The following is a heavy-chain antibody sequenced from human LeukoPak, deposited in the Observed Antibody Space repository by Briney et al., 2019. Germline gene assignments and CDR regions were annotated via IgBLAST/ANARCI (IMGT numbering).Heavy chain of an antibody. J-gene: IGHJ4*02. CDR1: GFTFRSHY. CDR2: INSDGSIT. Sequence: GSLRLSCAASGFTFRSHYMHWVRQAPGKGLVWVSRINSDGSITTYADSVKGRFTISRDNAKNTVYLQMNSLRGEDTGVYYCARDAAGLDYWGQGTLVTVSS. CDR3: ARDAAGLDY. V-gene: IGHV3-74*01. D-gene: IGHD1-14*01.